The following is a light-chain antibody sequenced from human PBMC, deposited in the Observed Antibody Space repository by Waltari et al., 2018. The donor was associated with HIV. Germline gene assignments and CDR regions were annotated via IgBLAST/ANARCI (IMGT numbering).Light chain of an antibody. V-gene: IGKV3-11*01. CDR2: EAS. CDR3: GRRRNCPVA. Sequence: EIVLTQSPATLSLSPGERATLACRASQSVNRYLAWFQQKPSQAPRLLIYEASNRATGIAARVMGSGAGTDSNLTIASLGREDFARYGWGRRRNCPVALGGGALV. J-gene: IGKJ4*01. CDR1: QSVNRY.